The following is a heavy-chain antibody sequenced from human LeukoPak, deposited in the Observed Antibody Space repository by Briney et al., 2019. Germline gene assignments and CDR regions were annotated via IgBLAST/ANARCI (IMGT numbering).Heavy chain of an antibody. D-gene: IGHD3-22*01. CDR1: GFTFSSYA. CDR2: ISSNGGST. Sequence: PGGSLRLXCAASGFTFSSYAMHWVRQAPGKGLEYVSAISSNGGSTYYASSVKGRFTISRDNSKNTLYLQMGSLRAEDMAVYYCARYYYDSSGYYYDYWGQGTLVTVSS. V-gene: IGHV3-64*01. J-gene: IGHJ4*02. CDR3: ARYYYDSSGYYYDY.